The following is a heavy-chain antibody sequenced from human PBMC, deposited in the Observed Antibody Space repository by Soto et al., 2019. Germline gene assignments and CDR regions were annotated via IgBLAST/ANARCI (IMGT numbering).Heavy chain of an antibody. V-gene: IGHV3-30-3*01. CDR1: GFTFSSSA. D-gene: IGHD3-3*01. Sequence: GGSLRLSXAASGFTFSSSAMHWVRQAPGKGLEWVAVISYDGSNKYYADSVKGRFTISRDNSKNTLYLQMNSLRAEDTAVYYCARDKRDLRFLEWSYYFDYWGQGTLVTVS. J-gene: IGHJ4*02. CDR2: ISYDGSNK. CDR3: ARDKRDLRFLEWSYYFDY.